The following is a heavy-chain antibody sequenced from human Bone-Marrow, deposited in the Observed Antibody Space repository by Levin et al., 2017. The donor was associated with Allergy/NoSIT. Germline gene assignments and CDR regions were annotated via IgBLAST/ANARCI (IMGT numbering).Heavy chain of an antibody. CDR3: ARGLHDYGGNSGVDH. J-gene: IGHJ4*02. CDR1: GGSFNGYS. V-gene: IGHV4-34*01. Sequence: PSETLSLTCAVYGGSFNGYSWSWIRQPPGKGLEWIGEINHSASINYNPSLKSRVTLSIDTSKNQFYLRLTSVTAADTAVYYCARGLHDYGGNSGVDHWGQGTLVTVSS. CDR2: INHSASI. D-gene: IGHD4-23*01.